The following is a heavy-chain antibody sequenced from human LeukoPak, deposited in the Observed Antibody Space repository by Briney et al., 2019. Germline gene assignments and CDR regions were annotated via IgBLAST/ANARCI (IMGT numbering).Heavy chain of an antibody. Sequence: SGPTLVNPTQTLTLSCSLSWFSLITTVVGVVWICHPPGKALEWLALIYWVDDERSRPSLKSRLPLTKNSSNNHVALTLTNTVPVDTATYYCAHRRARHVTWNDGDFDFWGEGSQVTVSS. V-gene: IGHV2-5*02. J-gene: IGHJ4*02. CDR2: IYWVDDE. CDR3: AHRRARHVTWNDGDFDF. D-gene: IGHD1-1*01. CDR1: WFSLITTVVG.